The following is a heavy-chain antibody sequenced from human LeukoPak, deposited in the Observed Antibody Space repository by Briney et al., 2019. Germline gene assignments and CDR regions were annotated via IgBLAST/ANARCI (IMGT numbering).Heavy chain of an antibody. J-gene: IGHJ4*02. CDR2: ISSSSSYI. CDR1: GFPFSSYS. CDR3: ARETSYGSGSHDY. Sequence: GSLELSCAASGFPFSSYSMNWVRPAPGKGLEWVSSISSSSSYIYYADSVKGRFTISRDNAKNSLYLQMNSLRAEDTAVYYCARETSYGSGSHDYWGQGTLVTVSS. D-gene: IGHD3-10*01. V-gene: IGHV3-21*01.